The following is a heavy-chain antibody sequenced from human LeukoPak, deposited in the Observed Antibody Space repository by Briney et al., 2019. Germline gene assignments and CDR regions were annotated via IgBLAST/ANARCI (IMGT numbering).Heavy chain of an antibody. CDR1: GFTFSSYG. V-gene: IGHV3-30*02. D-gene: IGHD2-2*01. Sequence: GGSLRLSCAASGFTFSSYGMHWVRQAPGKGLEWVAVIWYDGSNKYYADSVKGRFTISRDNSKNTLYLQMNSLRAEDTAVYYCAKDARGYFGVVVPAAMEDNYYYYYGMDVWGQGTTVTVSS. CDR2: IWYDGSNK. J-gene: IGHJ6*02. CDR3: AKDARGYFGVVVPAAMEDNYYYYYGMDV.